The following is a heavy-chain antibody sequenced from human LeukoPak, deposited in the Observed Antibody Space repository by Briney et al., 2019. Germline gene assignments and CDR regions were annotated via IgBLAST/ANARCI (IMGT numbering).Heavy chain of an antibody. CDR3: ARDSKVRGPFGGWFAP. D-gene: IGHD3-10*01. V-gene: IGHV1-18*01. Sequence: GASVKVSCKASGYTFTSYGISWVRQAPGQGPEWMGWISAYNGNTNYAQKLQGRVTMTTDTSTSTAYMELRSLRSDDTAVYYCARDSKVRGPFGGWFAPWGQETLVTVS. CDR1: GYTFTSYG. CDR2: ISAYNGNT. J-gene: IGHJ5*02.